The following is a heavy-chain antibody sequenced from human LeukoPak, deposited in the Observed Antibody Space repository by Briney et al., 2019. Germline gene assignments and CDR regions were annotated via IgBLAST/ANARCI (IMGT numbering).Heavy chain of an antibody. CDR1: GGSISSGSYY. V-gene: IGHV4-61*02. Sequence: PSETLSLTCTVSGGSISSGSYYWSWIRQPAGKGLEWIGRIYTSGSTNYNPSLKSRVTISVDTSKNQFSLKLSSVTAADTAVYYCARGMVRGPIDYWGQGTLVTVSS. D-gene: IGHD3-10*01. CDR3: ARGMVRGPIDY. J-gene: IGHJ4*02. CDR2: IYTSGST.